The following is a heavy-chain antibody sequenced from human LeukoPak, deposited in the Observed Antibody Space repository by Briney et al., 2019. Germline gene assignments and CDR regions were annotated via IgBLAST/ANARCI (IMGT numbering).Heavy chain of an antibody. CDR3: AKDQRALAGTCFDY. CDR1: GFTFSRNA. J-gene: IGHJ4*02. CDR2: ISGSGNSP. Sequence: PGGSLRLSSAAPGFTFSRNAMTSVCQAPRKGVERVSDISGSGNSPNYADFVKGRFAISRDNSTSTQYLQMNNLRAEDTAVYYCAKDQRALAGTCFDYWGQGILVTVSS. V-gene: IGHV3-23*01. D-gene: IGHD6-19*01.